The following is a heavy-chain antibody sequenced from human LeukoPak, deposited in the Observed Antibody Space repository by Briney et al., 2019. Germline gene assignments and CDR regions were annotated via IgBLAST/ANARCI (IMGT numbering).Heavy chain of an antibody. CDR2: ISYDGSNK. V-gene: IGHV3-30*04. CDR3: ARVGSTIAAAGSIDY. Sequence: PGRSLRLSCAASGFTFSSYAMHWVRQAPGKGLEWVAVISYDGSNKYYADSVKGRFTISRDNSKNTLYLQMNSLRAEDTAVYYCARVGSTIAAAGSIDYWGQGTLVTVYS. J-gene: IGHJ4*02. D-gene: IGHD6-13*01. CDR1: GFTFSSYA.